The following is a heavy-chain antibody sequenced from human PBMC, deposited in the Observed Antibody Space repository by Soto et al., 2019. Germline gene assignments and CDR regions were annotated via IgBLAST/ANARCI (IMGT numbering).Heavy chain of an antibody. CDR2: IVVMSNTA. V-gene: IGHV1-69*06. J-gene: IGHJ4*02. CDR3: ARAIKRWEVHYYFDY. Sequence: QVVLLQSGAEVQEPGSSVRVSCTVSGSTFDNFAFSRVRQAPGHGPEWMGGIVVMSNTADYSQRFQDRVTITADTSTRTLYMELGSLTFEDTAVYYCARAIKRWEVHYYFDYWGQGTLVTVSS. CDR1: GSTFDNFA. D-gene: IGHD1-26*01.